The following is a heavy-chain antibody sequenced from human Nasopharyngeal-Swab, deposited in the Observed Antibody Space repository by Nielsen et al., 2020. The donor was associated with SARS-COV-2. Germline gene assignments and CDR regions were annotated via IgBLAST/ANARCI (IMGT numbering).Heavy chain of an antibody. Sequence: ASVKVSCKASGYTFTSYDINWVRQAAGQGLEWMGWMNPNSGNTGYAQKFQGRVTMTRNTSISTAYMELSSLRSEDTAVYYCARLSNYDFRSDYYAYMDVWGKGTTVTVSS. V-gene: IGHV1-8*01. J-gene: IGHJ6*03. CDR1: GYTFTSYD. D-gene: IGHD3-3*01. CDR3: ARLSNYDFRSDYYAYMDV. CDR2: MNPNSGNT.